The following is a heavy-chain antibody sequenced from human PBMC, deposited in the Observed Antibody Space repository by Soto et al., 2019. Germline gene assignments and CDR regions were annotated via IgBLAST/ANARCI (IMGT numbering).Heavy chain of an antibody. CDR3: ARGGDSGWYLWKTFDY. Sequence: SETLSLTCTVSGGSISSYYWSWIRQPPGKGLEWIGYIYYSGSTNYNPSLKSRVTISVDTSKNQFSLKLSSVTAADTAVYYCARGGDSGWYLWKTFDYWGQGTLVTVSS. D-gene: IGHD6-19*01. CDR1: GGSISSYY. V-gene: IGHV4-59*01. CDR2: IYYSGST. J-gene: IGHJ4*02.